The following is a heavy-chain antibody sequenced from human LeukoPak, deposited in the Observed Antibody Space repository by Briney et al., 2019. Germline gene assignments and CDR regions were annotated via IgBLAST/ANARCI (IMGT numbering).Heavy chain of an antibody. D-gene: IGHD6-13*01. Sequence: SETLSLTCTVSGGSISSYYWSWIRQPAGKGLEWIGRIYTSGSTNYNPSLKSRVTMSEDTSKNQFSLKLSSVTAADTAVYYCASGGRPGIAAALNWFDPWGQGTLVTVSS. CDR1: GGSISSYY. V-gene: IGHV4-4*07. J-gene: IGHJ5*02. CDR3: ASGGRPGIAAALNWFDP. CDR2: IYTSGST.